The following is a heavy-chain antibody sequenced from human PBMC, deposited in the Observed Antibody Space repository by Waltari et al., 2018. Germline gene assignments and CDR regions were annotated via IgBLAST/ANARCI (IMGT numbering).Heavy chain of an antibody. CDR3: VRGGSDAFDI. CDR1: GFNIATYD. V-gene: IGHV3-13*01. J-gene: IGHJ3*02. Sequence: EVQLVESGGAFVQRGGSLRLSCAASGFNIATYDMHWVRQVTGKGLEWVSAVGTVGDTLYSGSVKGRFTISRENVKNSLYLQMNSLRAGDTAVYYCVRGGSDAFDIWGQGTMVTVSS. CDR2: VGTVGDT. D-gene: IGHD3-16*01.